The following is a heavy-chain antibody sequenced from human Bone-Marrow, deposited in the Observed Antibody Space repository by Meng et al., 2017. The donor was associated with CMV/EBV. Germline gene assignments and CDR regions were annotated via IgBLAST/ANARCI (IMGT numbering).Heavy chain of an antibody. CDR3: GGFGELNI. D-gene: IGHD3-10*01. V-gene: IGHV3-30-3*01. CDR2: ISYDGSNK. Sequence: GESLKISCAASGFTFSSYAMHWVRQAPGKGLEWVAVISYDGSNKYYADSVKGRFTISRDNSKNTLYLQMNSLRAEDTAVYYCGGFGELNIWGQGTLVTVSS. J-gene: IGHJ4*02. CDR1: GFTFSSYA.